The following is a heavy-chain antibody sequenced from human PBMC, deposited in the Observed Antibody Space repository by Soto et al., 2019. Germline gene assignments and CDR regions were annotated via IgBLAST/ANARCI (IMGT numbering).Heavy chain of an antibody. V-gene: IGHV3-72*01. Sequence: EVQLVESGGGLVQPGGSLRLSCAASGFTFSDHYMDWVRQAPGKGLEWVGRTRDKPNSYTTEYAASVKGRFTISREDSKNSLYLQMNSLKTDDTAVYYCVRVRGRGNYHFDYWGQGTLVTVSS. J-gene: IGHJ4*02. D-gene: IGHD1-7*01. CDR1: GFTFSDHY. CDR2: TRDKPNSYTT. CDR3: VRVRGRGNYHFDY.